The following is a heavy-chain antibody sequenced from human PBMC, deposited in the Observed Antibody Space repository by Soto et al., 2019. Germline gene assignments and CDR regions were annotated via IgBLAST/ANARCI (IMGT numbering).Heavy chain of an antibody. CDR2: ISWNSGSI. D-gene: IGHD6-19*01. CDR1: GFTFDDYA. Sequence: EVQLVESGGGLVQPGRSLRLSCAASGFTFDDYAMHWVRQAPGKGLEWVSGISWNSGSIGYADSVKGRFTISRDNAKNSRYLQMNSLRAEDTALYYCAKGTTSSGWFSFDYWGQGTLVTVSS. V-gene: IGHV3-9*01. J-gene: IGHJ4*02. CDR3: AKGTTSSGWFSFDY.